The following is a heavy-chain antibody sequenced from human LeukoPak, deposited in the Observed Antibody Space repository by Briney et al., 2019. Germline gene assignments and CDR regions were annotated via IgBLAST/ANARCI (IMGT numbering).Heavy chain of an antibody. CDR2: ISAYNGNT. D-gene: IGHD3-10*01. Sequence: GASVKVSCKASGYTFTSYGISWVRQAPGQGLEWMGWISAYNGNTNYAQKLQGRVTMTTDTSTSTAYMELRSLRSDDAAVYYCARAWITMIRGVYFDYWGQGTLVTVSS. J-gene: IGHJ4*02. V-gene: IGHV1-18*01. CDR3: ARAWITMIRGVYFDY. CDR1: GYTFTSYG.